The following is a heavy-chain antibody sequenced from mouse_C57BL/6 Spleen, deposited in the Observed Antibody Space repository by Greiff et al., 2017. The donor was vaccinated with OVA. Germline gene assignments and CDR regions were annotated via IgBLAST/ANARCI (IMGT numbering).Heavy chain of an antibody. J-gene: IGHJ2*01. CDR1: GYTFTSYW. V-gene: IGHV1-69*01. CDR3: ARYHYCFDY. Sequence: QVQLKQPGAELVMPGASVKLSCKASGYTFTSYWMHWVKQRPGKGLEWIGEIDPSDSYTNYNQKFKGKSTLTVEKSSSTAYMQLSSLTSEDSAVYSCARYHYCFDYWGQGTTLTVSS. CDR2: IDPSDSYT.